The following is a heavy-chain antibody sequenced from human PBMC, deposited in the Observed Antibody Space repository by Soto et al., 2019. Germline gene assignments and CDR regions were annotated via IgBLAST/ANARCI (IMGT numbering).Heavy chain of an antibody. D-gene: IGHD3-16*01. V-gene: IGHV3-48*02. CDR1: GFTFRSYW. CDR2: ISSSTRNI. J-gene: IGHJ3*02. Sequence: PGGSHRLSCAASGFTFRSYWMHWVRQAPGKGLEWVSYISSSTRNIYYADAVKGRFTISRDNAKNSLYLQMNSLRDEDTAVYYCARCNYAFGDAFDIWGQGTMVTVSS. CDR3: ARCNYAFGDAFDI.